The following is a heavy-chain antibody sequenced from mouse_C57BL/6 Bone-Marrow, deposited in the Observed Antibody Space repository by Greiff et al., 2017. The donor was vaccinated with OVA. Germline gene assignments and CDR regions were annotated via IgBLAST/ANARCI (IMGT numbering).Heavy chain of an antibody. CDR1: GFSLTSYG. Sequence: QVQLKESGPGLVAPSQSLSITCTVSGFSLTSYGVHWVRQPPGKGLEWLVVIWSDGSTTYNSAPKSRLSISKDNSKTQVFLKMNSRQTDDTAMFYCARHDRRGAMDYWGQGTSVTVSS. CDR3: ARHDRRGAMDY. CDR2: IWSDGST. J-gene: IGHJ4*01. V-gene: IGHV2-6-1*01.